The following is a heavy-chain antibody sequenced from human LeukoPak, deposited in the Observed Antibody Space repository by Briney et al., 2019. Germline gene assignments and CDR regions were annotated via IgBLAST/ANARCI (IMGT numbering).Heavy chain of an antibody. V-gene: IGHV3-30*04. J-gene: IGHJ4*02. CDR1: GFTFSSYA. CDR2: ISYDGSNK. Sequence: PGRSLRLSCAASGFTFSSYAMRWVRQAPSKGLEWVAVISYDGSNKYYADSVKGRFTISRDNSKNTLYLQMNSLRAEDTAVYYCARDPYHYDSSGCLDYWGQGTLVTLSS. D-gene: IGHD3-22*01. CDR3: ARDPYHYDSSGCLDY.